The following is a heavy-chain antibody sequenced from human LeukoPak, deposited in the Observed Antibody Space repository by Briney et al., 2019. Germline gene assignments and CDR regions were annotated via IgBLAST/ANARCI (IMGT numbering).Heavy chain of an antibody. J-gene: IGHJ4*02. CDR1: GGSISSYD. CDR2: ISDSGST. CDR3: ARHRETTAGTLDY. Sequence: PSESLSLICTVSGGSISSYDWNWIRQTPGKGLEWIGHISDSGSTNYNPSLKSRVTISVDTSKNQFSLKLSSVTAADTAVYYCARHRETTAGTLDYWGQGTPVTVSS. V-gene: IGHV4-59*08. D-gene: IGHD6-13*01.